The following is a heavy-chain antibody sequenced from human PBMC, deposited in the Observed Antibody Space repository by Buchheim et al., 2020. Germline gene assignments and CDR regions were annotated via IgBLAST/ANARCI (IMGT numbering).Heavy chain of an antibody. CDR3: ARADGSPFRARARGFDP. CDR1: GGSISSSNW. D-gene: IGHD6-25*01. CDR2: IYHSGST. V-gene: IGHV4-4*02. J-gene: IGHJ5*02. Sequence: LVKPSGTLSLTCAVSGGSISSSNWWSWVRQPPGKGLEWIGEIYHSGSTNYNPSLKSRVTISVDKSKNQFSLKLSSVTAPDTAAYSSARADGSPFRARARGFDPWGQGTL.